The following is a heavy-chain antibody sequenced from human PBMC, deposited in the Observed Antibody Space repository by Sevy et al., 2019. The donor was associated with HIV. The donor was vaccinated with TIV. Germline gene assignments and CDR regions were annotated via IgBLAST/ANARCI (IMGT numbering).Heavy chain of an antibody. CDR2: ISGSGGST. CDR3: AKDRGVLWFGELLSRYYFDY. D-gene: IGHD3-10*01. J-gene: IGHJ4*02. CDR1: GFTFSSYA. Sequence: GGSLRLSCAASGFTFSSYAMSWVRQAPGKGLEWVSAISGSGGSTYYADSVKGRFTISRVNSKNTLYLQMNSLRAEDTAVYYCAKDRGVLWFGELLSRYYFDYWGQGTLVTVSS. V-gene: IGHV3-23*01.